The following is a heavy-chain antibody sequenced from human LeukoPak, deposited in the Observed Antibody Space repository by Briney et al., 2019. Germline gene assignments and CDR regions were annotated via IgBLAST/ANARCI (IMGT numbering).Heavy chain of an antibody. CDR3: ARDYDSSGYYRPYYYYYMDV. D-gene: IGHD3-22*01. CDR2: IYTSGST. V-gene: IGHV4-4*07. Sequence: SETLSLTCTVSGGSISSYHWSWIRQPAGKGLEWIGRIYTSGSTNYNPSPKSRVTMSVDTSKNQFSLKLSSVTAADTAVYYCARDYDSSGYYRPYYYYYMDVWGKGTTVTVSS. J-gene: IGHJ6*03. CDR1: GGSISSYH.